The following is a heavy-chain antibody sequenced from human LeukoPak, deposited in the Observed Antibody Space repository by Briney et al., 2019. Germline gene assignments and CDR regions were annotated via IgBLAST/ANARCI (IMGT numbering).Heavy chain of an antibody. D-gene: IGHD6-13*01. CDR3: ARQYRQQRVPMDV. Sequence: ASVKVSCKASGYTFTSYYMHWVRQAPGQGLEWMGIINPSGGSTSYAQKFQGRVTMTRDTSISTAYMELSRLRSDDTAVYDCARQYRQQRVPMDVWGKGTTVTISS. V-gene: IGHV1-46*01. J-gene: IGHJ6*04. CDR2: INPSGGST. CDR1: GYTFTSYY.